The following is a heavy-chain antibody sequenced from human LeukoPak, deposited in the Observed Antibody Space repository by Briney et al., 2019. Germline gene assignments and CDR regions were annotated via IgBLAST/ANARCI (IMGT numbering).Heavy chain of an antibody. J-gene: IGHJ5*02. CDR1: GGSIRNDNHY. V-gene: IGHV4-39*01. CDR3: ATLRSSGWPHVKTS. D-gene: IGHD6-25*01. CDR2: IYDNENT. Sequence: PSETLFLTCTVSGGSIRNDNHYWSWIRQPPGRGLEWVASIYDNENTYYSSSLKSRLTISVDTSENQFSLKLNSVTAADTAVYYCATLRSSGWPHVKTSWGKGTLVTVSS.